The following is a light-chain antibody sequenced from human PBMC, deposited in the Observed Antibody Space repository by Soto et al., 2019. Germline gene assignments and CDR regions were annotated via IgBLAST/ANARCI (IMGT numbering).Light chain of an antibody. CDR1: QSIAAS. V-gene: IGKV1-5*01. CDR2: DVS. Sequence: DVQMTQSPSTLSSSVGASVTITCRASQSIAASLSWYQLKPVEAPKLLIYDVSNLERGVPSRFSGSGSGTEFSLTIRSLHPDDVATYYCQQYDYSRTFGQGTKGEIK. J-gene: IGKJ1*01. CDR3: QQYDYSRT.